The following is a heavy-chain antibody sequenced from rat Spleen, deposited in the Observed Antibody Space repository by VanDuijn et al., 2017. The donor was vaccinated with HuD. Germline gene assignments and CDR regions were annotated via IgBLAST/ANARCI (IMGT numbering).Heavy chain of an antibody. Sequence: EVQLVESGGGLVQPGRSLKLSCAASGFNFNDYWMGWVRQAPGKGLEWVSSINTDGGTAYYPDSVKGRFTISRDNAENTLYLQMDSLRSEDTATYYCARHNSGYGVMDAWGQGASVTVSS. D-gene: IGHD4-3*01. CDR1: GFNFNDYW. V-gene: IGHV5S13*01. CDR3: ARHNSGYGVMDA. J-gene: IGHJ4*01. CDR2: INTDGGTA.